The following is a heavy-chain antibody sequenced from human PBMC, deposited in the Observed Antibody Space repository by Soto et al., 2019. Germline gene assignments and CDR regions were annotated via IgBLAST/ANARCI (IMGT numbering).Heavy chain of an antibody. CDR1: GFTFSSYG. Sequence: LXLSCAASGFTFSSYGMHWVRQAPGKGLEWVAVIWYDGSNKYYADSVKGRFTISRDNSKNTLYLQMNSLRAEDTAVYYCVRDLGNWIFVYWGPGILVTVSS. CDR2: IWYDGSNK. D-gene: IGHD1-1*01. CDR3: VRDLGNWIFVY. J-gene: IGHJ4*02. V-gene: IGHV3-33*01.